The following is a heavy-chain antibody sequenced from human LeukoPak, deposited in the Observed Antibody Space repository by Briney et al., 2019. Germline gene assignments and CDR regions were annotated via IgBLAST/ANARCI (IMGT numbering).Heavy chain of an antibody. CDR3: ARERKYDSNFDY. V-gene: IGHV3-74*01. J-gene: IGHJ4*02. CDR2: INSDGTST. D-gene: IGHD1-1*01. CDR1: GFAFSGYW. Sequence: GESLRLSCAASGFAFSGYWMHWVRQAPGKGLVWVSRINSDGTSTNYADSVKGRFTISRDNAKNTLYLQMNSLRAEDTAVYYCARERKYDSNFDYWGQGTLVTVSS.